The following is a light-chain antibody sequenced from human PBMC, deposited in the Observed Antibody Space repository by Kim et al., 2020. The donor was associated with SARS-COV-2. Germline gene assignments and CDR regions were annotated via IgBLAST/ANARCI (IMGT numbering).Light chain of an antibody. J-gene: IGLJ2*01. CDR3: CSYTNSRTWI. V-gene: IGLV2-18*02. CDR2: EVN. CDR1: TSDIAGTTR. Sequence: QSALAQPPSVSGSPGQSVTISCTGTTSDIAGTTRVSRYQQSPGTAPKFIIFEVNNRPSGVPDRFSGSKSGTTASLTISGLQAEDEGDYYCCSYTNSRTWIFGGGTKVTVL.